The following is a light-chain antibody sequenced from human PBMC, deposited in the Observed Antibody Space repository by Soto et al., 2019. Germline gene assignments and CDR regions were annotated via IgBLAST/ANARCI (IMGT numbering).Light chain of an antibody. J-gene: IGKJ3*01. V-gene: IGKV1-12*01. CDR3: HQAGTFPFT. CDR1: QDIEKW. Sequence: GDSLNITCRASQDIEKWLAWYQQKPGRAPKVLIYAASHLESGVPSRFSGSGSGTEFSLTISSLQTEDFANYFCHQAGTFPFTFGPGTKVDIK. CDR2: AAS.